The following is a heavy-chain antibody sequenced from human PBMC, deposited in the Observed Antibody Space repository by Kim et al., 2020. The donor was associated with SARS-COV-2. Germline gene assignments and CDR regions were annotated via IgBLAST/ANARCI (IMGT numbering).Heavy chain of an antibody. CDR3: ARVRITMIVVVSTVDAFDI. CDR2: IYYSGST. V-gene: IGHV4-31*03. D-gene: IGHD3-22*01. CDR1: GGSISSGGYY. J-gene: IGHJ3*02. Sequence: SETLSLTCTVSGGSISSGGYYWSWIRQHPGKGLEWIGYIYYSGSTYYNPSLKSRVTISVDTSKNQFSLKLSSVTAADTAVYYCARVRITMIVVVSTVDAFDIWGRGTMVTVSS.